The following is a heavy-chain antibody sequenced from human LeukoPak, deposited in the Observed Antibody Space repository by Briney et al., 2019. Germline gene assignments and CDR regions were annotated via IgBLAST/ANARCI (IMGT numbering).Heavy chain of an antibody. CDR3: ARHVTNVIAAAGSNWFDP. Sequence: SETLSLTCTVSGGSISSGSYYWSWIRQPAGKGLEWIGSIYYSGSTYYNPSLKSRVTISVDTSKNQFSLKLSSVTAADTAVYYCARHVTNVIAAAGSNWFDPWGQGTLVTVSS. CDR1: GGSISSGSYY. J-gene: IGHJ5*02. D-gene: IGHD6-13*01. V-gene: IGHV4-39*01. CDR2: IYYSGST.